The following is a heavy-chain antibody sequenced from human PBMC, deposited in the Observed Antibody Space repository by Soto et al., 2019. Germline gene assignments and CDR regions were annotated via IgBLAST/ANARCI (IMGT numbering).Heavy chain of an antibody. CDR3: AREGSWYGYYGMDV. Sequence: SQPLSLTCAISVDSVAINSAAWNWIRRSPSRGLEWLGRTYYRSKWYNDYAVSVKSRITINPDTSKNQFSLQLKSVTPEATAVYYCAREGSWYGYYGMDVWGQAATVTVSS. D-gene: IGHD6-13*01. CDR2: TYYRSKWYN. CDR1: VDSVAINSAA. V-gene: IGHV6-1*01. J-gene: IGHJ6*02.